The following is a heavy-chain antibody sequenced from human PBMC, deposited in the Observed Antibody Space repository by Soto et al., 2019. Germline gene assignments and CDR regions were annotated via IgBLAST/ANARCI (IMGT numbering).Heavy chain of an antibody. D-gene: IGHD3-22*01. V-gene: IGHV1-69*06. CDR1: GGTFSSYA. Sequence: QVQLVQSGVEVKKPGSSVKVSCKASGGTFSSYAISWVRQAPGQGLEWMGGIIPIFGTANYAQKFQGRVTIPADKSTSTAYMELSSLRSEDTAVYYCARSGYYDSSGYYHSRDMDVWGQGTTVTVSS. J-gene: IGHJ6*02. CDR3: ARSGYYDSSGYYHSRDMDV. CDR2: IIPIFGTA.